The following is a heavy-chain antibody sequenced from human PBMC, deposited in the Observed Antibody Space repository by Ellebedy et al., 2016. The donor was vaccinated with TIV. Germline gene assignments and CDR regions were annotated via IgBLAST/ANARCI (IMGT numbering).Heavy chain of an antibody. CDR3: ATGPLRLGELSGQLFDY. CDR2: FDPEDGET. Sequence: AASVKVSCKVSGYTLTELSMHWVRQAPGKGLEWMGGFDPEDGETIYAQKFQGRVTMTEDTSTDTAYMELSSLRSEDTAVYYCATGPLRLGELSGQLFDYWGQGTLVTVSS. V-gene: IGHV1-24*01. J-gene: IGHJ4*02. CDR1: GYTLTELS. D-gene: IGHD3-16*02.